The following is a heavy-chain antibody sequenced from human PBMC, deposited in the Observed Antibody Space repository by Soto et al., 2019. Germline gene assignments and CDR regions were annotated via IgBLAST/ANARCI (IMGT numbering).Heavy chain of an antibody. V-gene: IGHV4-59*01. CDR2: IYYSGST. J-gene: IGHJ6*02. CDR1: GGSISSYY. Sequence: PSETLSLTCTVSGGSISSYYWNWIRQPPGKGLEWIGYIYYSGSTNYNPSLKSRVTISVDTSKNRFSLRLSSVTAADTAVYYCARDRVTYGDNSYYYYGMDVWGQGTTVTVSS. D-gene: IGHD4-17*01. CDR3: ARDRVTYGDNSYYYYGMDV.